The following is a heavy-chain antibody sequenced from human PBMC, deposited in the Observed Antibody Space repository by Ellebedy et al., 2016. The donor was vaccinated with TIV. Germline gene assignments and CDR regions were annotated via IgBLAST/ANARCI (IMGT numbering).Heavy chain of an antibody. Sequence: AASVKVSCKASGYTFTSYGISWVRQAPGQGLEWMGWISAYNGNTNYAQKLQGRVTMTTDTSTSTAYKELRSLRADDTAVYYCARVMVGYSGYGANIYYFDYWGQGTLVTVSS. CDR1: GYTFTSYG. D-gene: IGHD5-12*01. CDR2: ISAYNGNT. V-gene: IGHV1-18*01. CDR3: ARVMVGYSGYGANIYYFDY. J-gene: IGHJ4*02.